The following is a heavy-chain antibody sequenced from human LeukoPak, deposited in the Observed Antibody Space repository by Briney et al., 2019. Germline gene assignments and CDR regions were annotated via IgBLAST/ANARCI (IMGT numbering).Heavy chain of an antibody. D-gene: IGHD3-22*01. J-gene: IGHJ4*02. CDR1: GFTFSSYA. CDR3: ARDYYYDSSGIDY. V-gene: IGHV3-23*01. Sequence: QPGGSLRLSCAASGFTFSSYAMSWVRQAPGKGLEWVSAISGSGGSTYYADSVKGRFIISRDNSKNTLYLQMNSLRAEDTAVYYCARDYYYDSSGIDYWGQGTLVTVSS. CDR2: ISGSGGST.